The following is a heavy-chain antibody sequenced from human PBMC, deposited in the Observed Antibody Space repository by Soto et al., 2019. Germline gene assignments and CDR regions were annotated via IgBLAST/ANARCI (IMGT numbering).Heavy chain of an antibody. Sequence: GGSLRLSCAASGFTFSSYGMHWVRQAPGKGLEWVAVISYDGSNKYYADSVKGRFTISRDNSKNTLYLQMNSLRAEDTAVYYCAKSLRDYYYYYGMDVWGQGTTVTVSS. CDR3: AKSLRDYYYYYGMDV. D-gene: IGHD3-3*01. CDR2: ISYDGSNK. J-gene: IGHJ6*02. V-gene: IGHV3-30*18. CDR1: GFTFSSYG.